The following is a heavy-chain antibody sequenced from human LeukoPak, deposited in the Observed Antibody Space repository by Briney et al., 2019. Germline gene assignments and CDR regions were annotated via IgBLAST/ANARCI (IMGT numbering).Heavy chain of an antibody. CDR3: ARGATQYDFWSGLNWFDP. V-gene: IGHV4-4*07. D-gene: IGHD3-3*01. CDR2: IYTSGST. CDR1: GGSISSYY. J-gene: IGHJ5*02. Sequence: SETLSLTCTVSGGSISSYYWSWIRQPAGKRLEWIGRIYTSGSTNYNPSLKSRVTMSVDTSKNQFSLELSSVTAADTAVYYCARGATQYDFWSGLNWFDPWGQGTLVIVSS.